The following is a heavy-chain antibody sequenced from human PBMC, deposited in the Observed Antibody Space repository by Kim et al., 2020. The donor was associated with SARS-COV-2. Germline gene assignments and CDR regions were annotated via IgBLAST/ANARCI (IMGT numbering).Heavy chain of an antibody. V-gene: IGHV1-3*01. J-gene: IGHJ5*02. Sequence: ASVNVSCKTSGYTFTNYALQWVRQAPGQSLEWMGWVNPGNSYTRYSLKLRGRLTMTSDTSAATVYMELTSLRSEDTAVYYCAKGGGGVAADGNDWFDPWGQGTLVTVSS. D-gene: IGHD6-13*01. CDR3: AKGGGGVAADGNDWFDP. CDR2: VNPGNSYT. CDR1: GYTFTNYA.